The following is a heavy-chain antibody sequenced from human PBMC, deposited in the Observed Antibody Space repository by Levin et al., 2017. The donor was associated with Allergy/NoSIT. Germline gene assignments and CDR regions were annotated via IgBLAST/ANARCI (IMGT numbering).Heavy chain of an antibody. Sequence: GGSLRLSCAASGFTFSSYAMHWVRQAPGKGLEWVAVISYDGSNKYYADSVKGRFTISRDNSKNTLYLQMNSLRAEDTAVYYCARDYGDFRPFDYWGQGTLVTVSS. D-gene: IGHD4-17*01. CDR1: GFTFSSYA. V-gene: IGHV3-30-3*01. J-gene: IGHJ4*02. CDR2: ISYDGSNK. CDR3: ARDYGDFRPFDY.